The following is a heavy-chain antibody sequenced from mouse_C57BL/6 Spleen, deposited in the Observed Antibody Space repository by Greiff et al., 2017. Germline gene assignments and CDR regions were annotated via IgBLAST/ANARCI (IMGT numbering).Heavy chain of an antibody. J-gene: IGHJ4*01. D-gene: IGHD2-2*01. V-gene: IGHV10-1*01. CDR3: VRQEAYGYDLYYYAMDY. CDR1: GFSFNTYA. CDR2: IRSKSNNYAT. Sequence: EVKLVESGGGLVQPKGSLKLSCAASGFSFNTYAMNWVRQAPGKGLEWVARIRSKSNNYATYYADSVKDRFTISRDDSESMLYLQMNNLKTEDTAMYYCVRQEAYGYDLYYYAMDYWGQGTSVTVSS.